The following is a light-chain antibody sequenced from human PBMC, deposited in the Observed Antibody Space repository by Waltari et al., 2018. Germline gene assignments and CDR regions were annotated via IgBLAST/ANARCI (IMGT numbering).Light chain of an antibody. CDR2: EGN. CDR1: NSNVGSYNL. CDR3: CSNVGSSVF. V-gene: IGLV2-23*03. Sequence: QSALPQPASVSGSPGQSITISCTGFNSNVGSYNLVSWYQKHPGKAPKLLIYEGNRRPSGVSNRFSGSKSDNTASLTLSGLQAEDEADYYCCSNVGSSVFFGGGTKLTVL. J-gene: IGLJ2*01.